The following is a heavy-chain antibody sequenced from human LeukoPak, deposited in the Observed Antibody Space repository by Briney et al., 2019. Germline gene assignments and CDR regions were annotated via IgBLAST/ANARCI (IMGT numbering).Heavy chain of an antibody. CDR1: GGTFSSYA. CDR3: AGERVQRFDY. Sequence: SVKVSCKASGGTFSSYAISWVRQAPGQGLEWMGGIIPIFGTANYAQKFQGRVTITADKSTSTAYMELSRLRSDDTAVYYCAGERVQRFDYWGQGTLVTVSS. CDR2: IIPIFGTA. D-gene: IGHD1-1*01. J-gene: IGHJ4*02. V-gene: IGHV1-69*06.